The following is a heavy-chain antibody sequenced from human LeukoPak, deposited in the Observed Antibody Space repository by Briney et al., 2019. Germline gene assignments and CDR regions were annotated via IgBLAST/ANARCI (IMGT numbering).Heavy chain of an antibody. CDR3: ARISSISYYFDY. J-gene: IGHJ4*02. V-gene: IGHV3-7*01. CDR2: IKLDGSEK. CDR1: GFTFSSFW. Sequence: GGALRLSCAASGFTFSSFWMTWVRQAPGKGLEWVANIKLDGSEKYYVDSVKGRFTVSRDNAKNSLYLQMNSRRAEDTAVYYCARISSISYYFDYWGLGTLVTVSS.